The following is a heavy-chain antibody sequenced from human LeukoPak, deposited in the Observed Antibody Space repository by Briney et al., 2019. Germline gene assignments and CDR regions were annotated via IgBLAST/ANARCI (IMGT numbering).Heavy chain of an antibody. CDR1: GFTFSSYW. J-gene: IGHJ4*02. D-gene: IGHD3-22*01. CDR2: ITGSGGTT. Sequence: GGSLRLSCAASGFTFSSYWMHWVRQAPGKGLEWVSAITGSGGTTYYSDSVKGRFTISRDNSKNTLYLQMNSLRAEDTAVYYCARRYYDSSGYGFDYWGQGTLVTVSS. CDR3: ARRYYDSSGYGFDY. V-gene: IGHV3-23*01.